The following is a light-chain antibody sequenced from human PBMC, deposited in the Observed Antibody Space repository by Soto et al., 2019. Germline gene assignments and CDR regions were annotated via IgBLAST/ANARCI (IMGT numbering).Light chain of an antibody. J-gene: IGKJ1*01. CDR3: QQYNNWPRT. CDR2: GAS. CDR1: HSGSSSD. Sequence: SPAARALSPGERATLSCRASHSGSSSDLAWYQQKPGQAPRLLIYGASTMATGIPARFSGSGSGTEFTLTISSLQSEDFAVYYCQQYNNWPRTFGQGTTVDI. V-gene: IGKV3-15*01.